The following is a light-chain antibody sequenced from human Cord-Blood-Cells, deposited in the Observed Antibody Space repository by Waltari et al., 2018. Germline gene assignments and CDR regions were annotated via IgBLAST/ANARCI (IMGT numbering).Light chain of an antibody. CDR3: SSYAGSNNFV. CDR1: SSDVGGYNY. CDR2: EVS. J-gene: IGLJ1*01. Sequence: QSALTQPPSASGSPGQSVTISCTGPSSDVGGYNYVSWYHPHPGKAPKLMIYEVSKRPSGVPDRFSGSKSGNTASLTVSGLQAEDEADYYCSSYAGSNNFVFGTGTKVTVL. V-gene: IGLV2-8*01.